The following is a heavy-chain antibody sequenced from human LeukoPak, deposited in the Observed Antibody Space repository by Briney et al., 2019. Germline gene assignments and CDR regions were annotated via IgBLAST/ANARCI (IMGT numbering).Heavy chain of an antibody. CDR2: ISGSGGST. V-gene: IGHV3-23*01. J-gene: IGHJ4*02. CDR1: GFTFSSYA. Sequence: QPGGSLRLSCEASGFTFSSYAMSWVRQAPGKGLEWVSGISGSGGSTYYADFVKGRFTISRDKSKNTLYLQMNSLRAEDTAVYYCAKQSGYMGYTDYDDYWGQGTLVTVSS. CDR3: AKQSGYMGYTDYDDY. D-gene: IGHD5-12*01.